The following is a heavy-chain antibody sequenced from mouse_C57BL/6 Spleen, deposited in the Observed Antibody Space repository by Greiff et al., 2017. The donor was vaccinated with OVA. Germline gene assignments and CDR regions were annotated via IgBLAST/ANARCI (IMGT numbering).Heavy chain of an antibody. CDR1: GFTFSDYY. CDR3: ARGRITTFDY. Sequence: EVKLVESAGGLVQPGRSMKLSCTASGFTFSDYYMAWVRQVPEKGLEWVANINYDGSSTYYLDSLKSRFIISRDNAKNILYLQMSSLKSEDTATYYCARGRITTFDYWGQGTTLTVSS. D-gene: IGHD1-1*01. CDR2: INYDGSST. J-gene: IGHJ2*01. V-gene: IGHV5-16*01.